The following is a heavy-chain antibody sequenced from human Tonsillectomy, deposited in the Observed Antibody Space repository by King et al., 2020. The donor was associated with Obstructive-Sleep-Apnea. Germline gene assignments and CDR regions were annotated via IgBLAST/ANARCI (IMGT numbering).Heavy chain of an antibody. CDR3: ARGDPFDY. Sequence: DVQLVESGGGLVQPGGSLRLSCAASGFTFSSYSMNWVRQAPGKGLEWVSYISSSSSTIYYADSVKGRFTISRDNAKNSLYLQMNSLRAEDTAVYYCARGDPFDYWGQGTLLTVSS. V-gene: IGHV3-48*04. CDR2: ISSSSSTI. J-gene: IGHJ4*02. CDR1: GFTFSSYS.